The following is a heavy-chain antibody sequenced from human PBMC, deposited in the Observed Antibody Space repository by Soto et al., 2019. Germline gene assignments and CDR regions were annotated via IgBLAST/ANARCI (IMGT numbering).Heavy chain of an antibody. CDR1: GFMFSDHY. V-gene: IGHV3-72*01. CDR2: SRSKPNNYIT. J-gene: IGHJ2*01. CDR3: ARSGGLAVALWYFDL. Sequence: GGSLRLSCAASGFMFSDHYMDWVRQAPGKGLEWIGRSRSKPNNYITEYAAAVQGRFTISRDESKNSVFLQMESLTTEDTAVYYCARSGGLAVALWYFDLWGRGTLVTVSS. D-gene: IGHD6-19*01.